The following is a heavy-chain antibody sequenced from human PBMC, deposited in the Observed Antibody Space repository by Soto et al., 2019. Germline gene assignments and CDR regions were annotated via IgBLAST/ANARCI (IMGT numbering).Heavy chain of an antibody. Sequence: QVQLVESGGGVVQPATSLRLSCAASGFSFSIYGMHWVRQAPGKGLEWVAGIWYDGSNKYYAESVKGRFSISRDNSKNTLYLQMNSLRAEDTALYSCARDDKDEYGADRGGFGCWGQGTLVTVSS. J-gene: IGHJ4*02. V-gene: IGHV3-33*01. CDR1: GFSFSIYG. D-gene: IGHD4-17*01. CDR2: IWYDGSNK. CDR3: ARDDKDEYGADRGGFGC.